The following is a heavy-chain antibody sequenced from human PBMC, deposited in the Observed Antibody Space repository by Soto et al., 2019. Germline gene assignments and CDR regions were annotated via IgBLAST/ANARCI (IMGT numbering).Heavy chain of an antibody. Sequence: PSETLSLTCTVSGGSISSYYWSWIRQPPGKGLEWIGYIYYSGSTNYNPSLKSRVTISVDTSKNQFSLKLSSVTAADTAVYYCASSLTIFGVATLKYYYMDVWGKGTTVTVSS. D-gene: IGHD3-3*01. CDR3: ASSLTIFGVATLKYYYMDV. CDR2: IYYSGST. V-gene: IGHV4-59*08. CDR1: GGSISSYY. J-gene: IGHJ6*03.